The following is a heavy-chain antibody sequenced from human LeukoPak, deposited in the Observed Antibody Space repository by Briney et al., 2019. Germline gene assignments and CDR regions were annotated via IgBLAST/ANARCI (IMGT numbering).Heavy chain of an antibody. V-gene: IGHV1-69*04. CDR2: IIPIFGIA. CDR1: GGTFSSYA. Sequence: SVKVSCKASGGTFSSYAISWVRQAPGQGLEWMGRIIPIFGIANYAQKFQGRVTITADKSTSTAYMELSSLRSEDTAVYYCARDGLFRGYDSSGYYSSYWGQGTLVIVSS. J-gene: IGHJ4*02. CDR3: ARDGLFRGYDSSGYYSSY. D-gene: IGHD3-22*01.